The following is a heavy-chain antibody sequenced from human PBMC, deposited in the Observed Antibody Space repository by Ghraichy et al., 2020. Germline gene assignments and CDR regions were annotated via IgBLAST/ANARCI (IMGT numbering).Heavy chain of an antibody. CDR2: ISGSGGST. J-gene: IGHJ6*03. CDR1: GFTFSSYA. D-gene: IGHD6-13*01. Sequence: GGSLRLSCAASGFTFSSYAMSWVRQAPGKGLEWVSAISGSGGSTYYADSVKGRFTISRDNSKNTLYLQINSLRAEDTAVYYCAKDRAAAGFYYYMDVWGKGTTVTVSS. V-gene: IGHV3-23*01. CDR3: AKDRAAAGFYYYMDV.